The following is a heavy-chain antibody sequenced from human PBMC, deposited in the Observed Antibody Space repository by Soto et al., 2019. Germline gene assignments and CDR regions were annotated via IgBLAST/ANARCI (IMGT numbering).Heavy chain of an antibody. D-gene: IGHD3-16*02. CDR2: IYYSGST. CDR3: ARSLHLGELSIDYFDY. Sequence: PSETLSLTCSVSGGSISSYYWSWIRRPPGKGLEWIGYIYYSGSTNYNPSLKSRVTISVDTSKNQFSLKLSSVTAADTAVYYCARSLHLGELSIDYFDYWGQGTLVTVSS. V-gene: IGHV4-59*08. J-gene: IGHJ4*02. CDR1: GGSISSYY.